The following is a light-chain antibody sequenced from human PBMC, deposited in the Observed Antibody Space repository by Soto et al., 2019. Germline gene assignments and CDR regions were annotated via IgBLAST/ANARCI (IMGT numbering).Light chain of an antibody. CDR3: QQYCSSLAT. CDR2: GAS. CDR1: QSVSSSY. Sequence: EIVLTQSPGTLSLSPGERATLSCRASQSVSSSYLAWYQQKPGQAPRLLIYGASSRATGIPDRFSGSGSETDCPLTISSLEPEDFAVDYCQQYCSSLATFVQGTKLEMK. J-gene: IGKJ2*01. V-gene: IGKV3-20*01.